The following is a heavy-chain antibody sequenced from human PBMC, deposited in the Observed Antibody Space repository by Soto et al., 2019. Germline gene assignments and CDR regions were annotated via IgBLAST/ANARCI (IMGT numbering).Heavy chain of an antibody. J-gene: IGHJ5*02. CDR2: INHSGST. V-gene: IGHV4-34*01. CDR3: ARYYSEEAWFDP. Sequence: QVQLQQWGAGLLKPSETLSLTCAVYGGSFSGYYWSWIRQPPGKGLEWIGEINHSGSTNYNPSLKSRVTISVDTSKNQFSLKLSSVTAADTAVYYCARYYSEEAWFDPWGQGTLVTVSS. CDR1: GGSFSGYY. D-gene: IGHD3-10*01.